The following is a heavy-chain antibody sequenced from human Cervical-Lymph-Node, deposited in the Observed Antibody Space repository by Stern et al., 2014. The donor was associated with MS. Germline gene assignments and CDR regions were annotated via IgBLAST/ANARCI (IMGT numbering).Heavy chain of an antibody. V-gene: IGHV3-21*01. CDR3: ARSQDCGGDCYPAYFFDY. J-gene: IGHJ4*02. CDR1: GFTFSSYG. D-gene: IGHD2-21*01. Sequence: VQLVQSGGGLVKPGGSLRLSCAASGFTFSSYGMNWVRQAPGKGLEWVSFISSGSSYIYYADSVKGRFTISRDNAKNSLYLQMNSLRAEDTALYYCARSQDCGGDCYPAYFFDYWGQGILVTVSS. CDR2: ISSGSSYI.